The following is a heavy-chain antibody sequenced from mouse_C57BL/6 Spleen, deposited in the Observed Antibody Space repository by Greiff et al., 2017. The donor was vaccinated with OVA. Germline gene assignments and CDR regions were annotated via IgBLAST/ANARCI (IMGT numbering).Heavy chain of an antibody. CDR3: ARGGYGSSDFDY. J-gene: IGHJ2*01. V-gene: IGHV1-64*01. CDR2: IHPNSGST. D-gene: IGHD1-1*01. CDR1: GYTFTSYW. Sequence: VKLQESGAELVKPGASVKLSCKASGYTFTSYWMHWVKQRPGQGLEWIGMIHPNSGSTNYNEKFKSKATLTVDKSSSTAYMQLSSLTSEDSAVYYCARGGYGSSDFDYWGQGTTLTVSS.